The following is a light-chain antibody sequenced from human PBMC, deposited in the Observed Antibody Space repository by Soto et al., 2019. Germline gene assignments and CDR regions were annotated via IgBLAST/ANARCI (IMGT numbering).Light chain of an antibody. J-gene: IGKJ1*01. CDR2: KAS. CDR1: QSITDW. Sequence: DIQMTQSPSTLSASVGDRVTITCRASQSITDWLAWYQQKPGTAPKFLIYKASNLEGGVPSRFSGSGSGTEFTLTISSVQPYDFATYYCQYWDDYSWTFGQGSKVEIK. V-gene: IGKV1-5*03. CDR3: QYWDDYSWT.